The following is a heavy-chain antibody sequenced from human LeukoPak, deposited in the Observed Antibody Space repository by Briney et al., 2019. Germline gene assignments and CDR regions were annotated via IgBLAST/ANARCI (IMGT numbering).Heavy chain of an antibody. V-gene: IGHV3-33*01. CDR2: IWYDGSNK. CDR1: GFTFSSYG. D-gene: IGHD3-22*01. Sequence: QPGGSLRLSCAASGFTFSSYGMHWVRGAPAKGLEWVAVIWYDGSNKYYADSVKGRFTISRDNSKNTLYLQMNSLRAEDTAVYYCARGEAMINAFDIWGQGTMVTVSS. CDR3: ARGEAMINAFDI. J-gene: IGHJ3*02.